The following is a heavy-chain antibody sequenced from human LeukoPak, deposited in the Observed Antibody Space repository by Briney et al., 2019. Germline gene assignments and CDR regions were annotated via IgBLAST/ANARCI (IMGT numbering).Heavy chain of an antibody. CDR3: ARVEERQGLLWFGELLRVMDV. Sequence: GASVKVSCKASGYTFTSYYMHWVRQAPGQGLEWMGIINPSGGSTSYAQKFQGRVTMTRDTSTSTVYMELSSLRSEDTAVYYCARVEERQGLLWFGELLRVMDVWGQGTTVTVSS. V-gene: IGHV1-46*01. D-gene: IGHD3-10*01. J-gene: IGHJ6*02. CDR2: INPSGGST. CDR1: GYTFTSYY.